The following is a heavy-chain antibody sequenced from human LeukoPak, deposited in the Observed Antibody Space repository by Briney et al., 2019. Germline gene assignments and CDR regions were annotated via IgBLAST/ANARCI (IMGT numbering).Heavy chain of an antibody. D-gene: IGHD2-15*01. CDR2: IYTSGST. J-gene: IGHJ5*02. Sequence: SETLSLTCTVSGGSISSYYWSWIRQPAGKGLEWIGRIYTSGSTNYNPSLKSRVTMSVDTSKNQFSLKLSSVTAADTAVYYCARDFVDCSGGSCFSNWFDPWGQGILVTVSS. CDR1: GGSISSYY. CDR3: ARDFVDCSGGSCFSNWFDP. V-gene: IGHV4-4*07.